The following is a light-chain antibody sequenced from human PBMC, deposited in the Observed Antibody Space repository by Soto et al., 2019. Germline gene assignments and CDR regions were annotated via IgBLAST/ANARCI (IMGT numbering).Light chain of an antibody. CDR3: QQLNSYLS. V-gene: IGKV1-5*03. CDR2: KAS. CDR1: QTISSW. J-gene: IGKJ4*01. Sequence: DIQMTQSPSTLSGSVGDRVTITCRASQTISSWLAWYQQKPGKAPKLLIYKASTLKSGVPSRFSGSGSGTEFTLTISSLQPEDSATYYCQQLNSYLSFGGGTKVDIK.